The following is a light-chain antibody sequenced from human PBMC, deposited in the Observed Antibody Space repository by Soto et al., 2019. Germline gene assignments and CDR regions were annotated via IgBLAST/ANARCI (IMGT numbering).Light chain of an antibody. V-gene: IGLV1-44*01. Sequence: QSVLTQPPSASGTPGQRVTISCSGSSSNIGSNTVNWYQQLPGTAPKLLIYSNNHRPAGVSDRFSGSKSGTSASLAISGLQSEDEADYYCAAWDDSLNGVEFGGGTKVNVL. CDR1: SSNIGSNT. CDR3: AAWDDSLNGVE. J-gene: IGLJ2*01. CDR2: SNN.